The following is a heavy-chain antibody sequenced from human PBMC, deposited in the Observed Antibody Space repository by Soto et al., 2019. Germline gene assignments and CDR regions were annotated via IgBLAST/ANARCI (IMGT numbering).Heavy chain of an antibody. D-gene: IGHD6-13*01. Sequence: ASVKVSCKASGGTFSSYAISWVRQAPGQGLEWMGGIIPIFGTANYAQKFQGRVTITADESTSTAYMELSSLRSEDTAVYYCARVEKGGSSWYPTWFDLWGQGTLVTVSS. CDR3: ARVEKGGSSWYPTWFDL. J-gene: IGHJ5*02. V-gene: IGHV1-69*13. CDR1: GGTFSSYA. CDR2: IIPIFGTA.